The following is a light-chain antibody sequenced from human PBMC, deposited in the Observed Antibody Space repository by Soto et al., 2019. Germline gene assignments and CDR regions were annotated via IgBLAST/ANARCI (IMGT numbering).Light chain of an antibody. CDR1: QSVSSSY. J-gene: IGKJ4*01. V-gene: IGKV3-15*01. CDR3: QQHNNWPLT. Sequence: EIVMTQSPATLSVSPGERATLSCRASQSVSSSYLAWYQQKPGQAPRLLIYGASTRATGIPARFSGSGSGTEFTHTISSLQSEDFAVYYCQQHNNWPLTFGGGTKVEIK. CDR2: GAS.